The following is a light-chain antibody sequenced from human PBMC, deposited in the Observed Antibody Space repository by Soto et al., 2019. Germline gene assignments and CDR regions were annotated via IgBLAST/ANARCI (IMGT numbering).Light chain of an antibody. V-gene: IGKV1-8*01. CDR3: QQYYNYPPT. Sequence: AIRMTQSPSSLSASTGDRVTITCRASQGISNYLAWYQQKPGTAPKLLIYAASTLQSGVPSRFSGSGSGTDFTLTIRYLQSEDFATYFCQQYYNYPPTFGQGNKLEI. CDR2: AAS. J-gene: IGKJ2*01. CDR1: QGISNY.